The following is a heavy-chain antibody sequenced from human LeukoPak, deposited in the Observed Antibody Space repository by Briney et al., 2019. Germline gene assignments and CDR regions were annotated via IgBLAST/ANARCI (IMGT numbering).Heavy chain of an antibody. D-gene: IGHD3-10*01. CDR3: ARDPSMIRGENTPYLDY. CDR1: GYTFTSYG. CDR2: IIPIFGTA. J-gene: IGHJ4*02. V-gene: IGHV1-69*13. Sequence: SVKVSCKASGYTFTSYGISRVRQAPGQGLEWMGGIIPIFGTADYAQKFQGRVTITADESTSTAYMELNSLRSEDTAVYYCARDPSMIRGENTPYLDYWGQGTLVTVSS.